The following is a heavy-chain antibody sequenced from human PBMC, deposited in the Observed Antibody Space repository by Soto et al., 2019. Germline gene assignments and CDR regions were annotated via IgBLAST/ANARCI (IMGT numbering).Heavy chain of an antibody. CDR3: ASQQLVHYYYGMDV. J-gene: IGHJ6*02. Sequence: SETLSLTCTVSGGSIRSYYWSWIRQPPGKGLEWIGYIYYSGSTYYNPSLKSRVTISVDTSKNQFSLKLSSVTAADTAMYYCASQQLVHYYYGMDVWGQGTTVTVSS. CDR1: GGSIRSYY. CDR2: IYYSGST. D-gene: IGHD6-13*01. V-gene: IGHV4-59*04.